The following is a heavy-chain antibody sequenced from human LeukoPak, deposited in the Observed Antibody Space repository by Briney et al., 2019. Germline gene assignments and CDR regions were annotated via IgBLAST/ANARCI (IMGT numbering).Heavy chain of an antibody. D-gene: IGHD6-19*01. CDR2: IKQDGSEK. V-gene: IGHV3-7*01. Sequence: GGSLRLSCAASGFTISSNWMTWVRQAPGKGLEWVANIKQDGSEKYYVDSVKGRFTISRDNAKNSLYLQMNSLRAEDTAVYYCARERHSGLVVGYYYYYMDVWGKGTTVTISS. CDR1: GFTISSNW. J-gene: IGHJ6*03. CDR3: ARERHSGLVVGYYYYYMDV.